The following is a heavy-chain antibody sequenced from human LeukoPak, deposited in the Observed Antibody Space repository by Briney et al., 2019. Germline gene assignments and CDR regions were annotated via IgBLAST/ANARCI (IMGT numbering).Heavy chain of an antibody. Sequence: GGSLRLSYAASGFTFSSYAMSWVRQAPGKGLEWVSAISGSGGSTYYADFVKGRFTISRDNSKNTLYLRMNSLRAEDTAVYYCAKWGMENSSGYSIDYWGQGTLVTVSS. V-gene: IGHV3-23*01. J-gene: IGHJ4*02. CDR1: GFTFSSYA. CDR3: AKWGMENSSGYSIDY. CDR2: ISGSGGST. D-gene: IGHD3-22*01.